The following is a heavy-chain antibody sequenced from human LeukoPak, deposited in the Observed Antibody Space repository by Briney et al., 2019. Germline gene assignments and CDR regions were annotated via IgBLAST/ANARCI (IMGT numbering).Heavy chain of an antibody. D-gene: IGHD3-22*01. CDR1: GFSLSHAW. CDR3: TTDSFLRTKIVVAPDY. Sequence: GGSLRLSCTASGFSLSHAWMSWGRQAPGKGLKWVGRTISKTDGGTVEYAAPVQGRFTISRDDSKNTLYLQMNNLKTEDTAVYYCTTDSFLRTKIVVAPDYWGQGTLVTVSS. CDR2: TISKTDGGTV. J-gene: IGHJ4*02. V-gene: IGHV3-15*01.